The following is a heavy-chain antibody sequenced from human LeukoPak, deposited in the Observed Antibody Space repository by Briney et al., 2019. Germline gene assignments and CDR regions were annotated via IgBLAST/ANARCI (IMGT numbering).Heavy chain of an antibody. CDR1: GGSISSGSYY. Sequence: SETLSLTCTVSGGSISSGSYYWGWIRQPPGKGLEWIGSIYYSGSTYYNPSLKSRVTISVDTSKNQFSLKLSSVTAADTAVYYCARRGGDILTGYNTLDYWGQGTLVTVSS. CDR2: IYYSGST. V-gene: IGHV4-39*01. CDR3: ARRGGDILTGYNTLDY. J-gene: IGHJ4*02. D-gene: IGHD3-9*01.